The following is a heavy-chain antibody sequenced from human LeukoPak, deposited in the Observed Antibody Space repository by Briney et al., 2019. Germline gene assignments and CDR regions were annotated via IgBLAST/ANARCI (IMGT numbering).Heavy chain of an antibody. CDR2: IYASGST. J-gene: IGHJ4*02. CDR3: AREDSSGYYQTFDY. Sequence: SETLSLTCTVSGGSISSGSYYWSWLRQPAGEGLEWIGRIYASGSTNYNPSLKNRLTISIDTSKNQFSLKLSSVTAADTAVYYCAREDSSGYYQTFDYWGQGTLVTVSS. CDR1: GGSISSGSYY. V-gene: IGHV4-61*02. D-gene: IGHD3-22*01.